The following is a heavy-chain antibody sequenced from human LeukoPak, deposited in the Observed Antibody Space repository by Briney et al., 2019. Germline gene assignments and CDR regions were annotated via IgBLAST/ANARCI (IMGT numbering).Heavy chain of an antibody. CDR3: ARVDSSGYSPLGY. J-gene: IGHJ4*02. Sequence: GASVKDSCKASGYTFTCYYMHWVRQAPGQGLEWMAWINPNSGGTNYAQKFQGRVTMTRDTSISTAYMELSRLRSDDTAVYYCARVDSSGYSPLGYWGQGTLVTVSS. D-gene: IGHD3-22*01. CDR1: GYTFTCYY. CDR2: INPNSGGT. V-gene: IGHV1-2*02.